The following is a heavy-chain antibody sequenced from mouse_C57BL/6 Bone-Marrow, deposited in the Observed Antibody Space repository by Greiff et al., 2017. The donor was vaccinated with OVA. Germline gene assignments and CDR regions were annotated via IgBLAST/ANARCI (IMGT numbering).Heavy chain of an antibody. CDR2: IDPSDSET. CDR1: GYTFTSYW. D-gene: IGHD1-1*01. Sequence: VKLQESGAELVRPGSSVKLSCKASGYTFTSYWMHWVKQRPIQGLEWIGNIDPSDSETHYNQKFKDKATLTVDKSSSTAYMQLSSLTSEDSAVYYCAVYYYGSYYFDYWGQGTTLTVSS. V-gene: IGHV1-52*01. CDR3: AVYYYGSYYFDY. J-gene: IGHJ2*01.